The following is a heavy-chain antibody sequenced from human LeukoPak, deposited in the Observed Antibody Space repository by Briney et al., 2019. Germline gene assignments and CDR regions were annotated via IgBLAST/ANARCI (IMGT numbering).Heavy chain of an antibody. J-gene: IGHJ4*02. CDR3: ARTYNDILTGCLDY. V-gene: IGHV3-74*01. Sequence: GGSLRLSCAASGFTFSSYWMHWVRQAPGKGLVWVSRIGSDGITTNYADSVKGRFTISRDNAKSTLYLQMNSLRAEDTAVYYCARTYNDILTGCLDYWGQGTLVAVSS. CDR1: GFTFSSYW. CDR2: IGSDGITT. D-gene: IGHD3-9*01.